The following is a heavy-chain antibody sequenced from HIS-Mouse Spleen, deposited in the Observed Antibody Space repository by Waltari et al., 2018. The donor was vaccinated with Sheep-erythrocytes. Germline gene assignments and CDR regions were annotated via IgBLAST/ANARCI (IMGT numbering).Heavy chain of an antibody. V-gene: IGHV3-21*01. J-gene: IGHJ4*02. D-gene: IGHD3-10*01. CDR3: ARDRSNYFDY. Sequence: EVQLVESGGGLVKPGGSLRLSCAASGFTFSSYSMNWVRQAPGKGLEWVSSISSSSSYIYYADSGKGRFTISRDNAKNSLYLQMNSLRAEDTAVYYCARDRSNYFDYWGQGTLVTVSS. CDR2: ISSSSSYI. CDR1: GFTFSSYS.